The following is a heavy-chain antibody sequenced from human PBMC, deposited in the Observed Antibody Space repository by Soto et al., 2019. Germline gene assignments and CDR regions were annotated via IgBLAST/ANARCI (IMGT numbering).Heavy chain of an antibody. CDR1: GGSISSYY. Sequence: SETLSLTCTVSGGSISSYYWSWTRQPPGKGLEWIGYIYYSGSTNYNPSLKSRVTISVDTSKNQFSLKLSSVTAADTAVYYCARFDSWSGFDYWGQGTLVTVSS. CDR3: ARFDSWSGFDY. J-gene: IGHJ4*02. D-gene: IGHD3-3*01. V-gene: IGHV4-59*01. CDR2: IYYSGST.